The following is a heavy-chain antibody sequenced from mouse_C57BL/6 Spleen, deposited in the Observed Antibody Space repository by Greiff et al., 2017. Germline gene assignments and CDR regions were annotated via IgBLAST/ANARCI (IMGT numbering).Heavy chain of an antibody. CDR1: GYAFSSYW. J-gene: IGHJ4*01. V-gene: IGHV1-80*01. D-gene: IGHD3-3*01. CDR3: ASRGTGRGAMDY. Sequence: VQLQQSGAELVKPGASVKISCKASGYAFSSYWMNWVKQRPGKGLEWIGQIYPGDGDTNYNGKFKGKATLTADKSSSTAYMQLSSLTSEDSAVYFCASRGTGRGAMDYWGQGTSVTVSS. CDR2: IYPGDGDT.